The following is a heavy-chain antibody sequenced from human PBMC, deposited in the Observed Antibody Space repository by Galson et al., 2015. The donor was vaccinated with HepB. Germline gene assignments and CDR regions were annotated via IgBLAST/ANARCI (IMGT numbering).Heavy chain of an antibody. CDR2: ITSSSSYK. Sequence: SLRLSCAASGFNLRTYSMSWVRQAPGKGLEWVSSITSSSSYKYYADSVKGRFTISRDNAKNSLYLQMNSLRAEDTAVYYCARGIYKYEDYYYYYGMDVWGQGTTVTVSS. CDR3: ARGIYKYEDYYYYYGMDV. J-gene: IGHJ6*02. V-gene: IGHV3-21*06. D-gene: IGHD3-10*01. CDR1: GFNLRTYS.